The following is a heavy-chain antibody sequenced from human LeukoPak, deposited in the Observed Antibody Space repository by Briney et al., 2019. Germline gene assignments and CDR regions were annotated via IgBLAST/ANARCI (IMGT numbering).Heavy chain of an antibody. V-gene: IGHV1-2*02. D-gene: IGHD6-13*01. CDR3: ARDPPRLRVGGSWYGYF. Sequence: GSVKVSCKASGYTFTGYYMHWVRQAPGQGLEWMGWINPNSGGTNYAQKFQGRVTMTRDTSISTAYMELSRLRSDDTAVYYCARDPPRLRVGGSWYGYFWGQGTLVTVSS. CDR2: INPNSGGT. J-gene: IGHJ4*02. CDR1: GYTFTGYY.